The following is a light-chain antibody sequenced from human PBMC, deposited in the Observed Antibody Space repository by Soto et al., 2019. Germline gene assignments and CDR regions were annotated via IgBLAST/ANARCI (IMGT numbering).Light chain of an antibody. J-gene: IGLJ1*01. CDR2: DVS. V-gene: IGLV2-11*01. Sequence: QPVLTQPRSVSGSPGQSVTISCTGTSSDVGGYNYVSWYQQHPGKAPKLMIYDVSKRPSGVPDRFSGSKSGNTASLTISGLQAEDEADYYCCSYAGSYTFSDVFGTGTKVTVL. CDR3: CSYAGSYTFSDV. CDR1: SSDVGGYNY.